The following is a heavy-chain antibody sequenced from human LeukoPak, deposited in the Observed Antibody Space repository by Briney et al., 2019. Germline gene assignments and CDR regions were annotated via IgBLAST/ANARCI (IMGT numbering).Heavy chain of an antibody. CDR3: ARVGSWELQRVFDS. V-gene: IGHV3-7*01. CDR2: IRQGGNEN. D-gene: IGHD1-26*01. J-gene: IGHJ4*02. CDR1: GFTFSSYS. Sequence: GGSLRLSCAASGFTFSSYSMTWVRQVPGKGLEWVANIRQGGNENYYADSVEGRFTISRDNARNSLFLQMDSLRVEDTAVYYCARVGSWELQRVFDSWGQGTLVTVSS.